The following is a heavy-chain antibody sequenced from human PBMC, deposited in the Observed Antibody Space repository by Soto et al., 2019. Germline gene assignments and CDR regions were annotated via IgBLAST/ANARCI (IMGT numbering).Heavy chain of an antibody. D-gene: IGHD3-16*01. V-gene: IGHV3-9*01. CDR3: AKDVVMDTAGEGGYDY. Sequence: EVQLVESGGGLVQPGRSLRLSCAASGFTFDDYAMHWVRQAPGKGLEWVSGISWNSGSIGYADSVKGRFTISRDNAKNSLYLQMNSLRAEDTALYYCAKDVVMDTAGEGGYDYWGQGTLVTVSS. CDR1: GFTFDDYA. CDR2: ISWNSGSI. J-gene: IGHJ4*02.